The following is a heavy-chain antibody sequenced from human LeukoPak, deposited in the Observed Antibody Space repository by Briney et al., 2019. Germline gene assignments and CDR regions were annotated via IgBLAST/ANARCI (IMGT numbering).Heavy chain of an antibody. V-gene: IGHV3-33*01. J-gene: IGHJ4*02. D-gene: IGHD3-22*01. CDR3: ARDNDHYYDSSGYTEAYYFDY. Sequence: GGSLRLSCAASGFTFSSYGMYWVRQAPGKGLEWVAVIWYDGSNKYYADSVKGRFTISRDNSKNTLYLQMNSLRAEDTAVYYCARDNDHYYDSSGYTEAYYFDYWGQGTLVTVSS. CDR1: GFTFSSYG. CDR2: IWYDGSNK.